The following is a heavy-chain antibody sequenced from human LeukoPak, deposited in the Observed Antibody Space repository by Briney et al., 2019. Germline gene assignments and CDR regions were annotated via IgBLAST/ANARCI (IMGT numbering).Heavy chain of an antibody. Sequence: GGSLRLSCAASGFTFSSYGMHWVRQAPGKGLEWVAFIRYDGSNKYYADSVKGRFTISRDNSKNTLYLQMNSLRAEDTAVYYCAKDAHYYGSGSRFTPKKPLRVDYYYYYMDVWGKGTTVTISS. CDR1: GFTFSSYG. D-gene: IGHD3-10*01. J-gene: IGHJ6*03. V-gene: IGHV3-30*02. CDR3: AKDAHYYGSGSRFTPKKPLRVDYYYYYMDV. CDR2: IRYDGSNK.